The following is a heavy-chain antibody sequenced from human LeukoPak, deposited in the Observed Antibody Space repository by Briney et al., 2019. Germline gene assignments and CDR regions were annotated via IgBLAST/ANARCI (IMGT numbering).Heavy chain of an antibody. J-gene: IGHJ4*02. CDR2: IKQDGSEK. V-gene: IGHV3-7*01. D-gene: IGHD2-15*01. CDR1: GFTFSSYW. CDR3: ARISPPSGLDPGFDY. Sequence: GGSLRLSCAASGFTFSSYWMSWVRQAPGKGLEWVANIKQDGSEKYYVDSVKGRFTISRDNAKNSLYLQMNSLRAEDTAVYYCARISPPSGLDPGFDYWGQGTLVTVSS.